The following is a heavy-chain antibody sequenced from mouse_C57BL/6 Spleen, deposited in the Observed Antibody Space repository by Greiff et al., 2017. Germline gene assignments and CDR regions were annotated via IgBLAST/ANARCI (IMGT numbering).Heavy chain of an antibody. Sequence: QVQLQQPGAELVKPGASVTMSCKASGYTFTSYWITWVKPRPGQGLEWIGDIYPGSGSTNYNEKFKSKATLTVDTSSSTAYMQRSSLTSEDAAVYYCARKERGHAMDYWGQGTSVTVAS. V-gene: IGHV1-55*01. CDR3: ARKERGHAMDY. CDR2: IYPGSGST. CDR1: GYTFTSYW. J-gene: IGHJ4*01.